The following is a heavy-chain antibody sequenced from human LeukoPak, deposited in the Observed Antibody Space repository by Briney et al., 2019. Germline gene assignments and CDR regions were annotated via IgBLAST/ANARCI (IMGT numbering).Heavy chain of an antibody. D-gene: IGHD3-22*01. CDR3: ARDPETLQYYYDSSGYYYFDY. Sequence: GASVKVSCKASGYTFTSYYMHWVRQAPGQGLEWMGIINPSGGNTIYAQKFQGRVTMTRDTSTSTVYMELSSLRSEDSAVYYCARDPETLQYYYDSSGYYYFDYWGQGTLVTVSS. J-gene: IGHJ4*02. V-gene: IGHV1-46*01. CDR1: GYTFTSYY. CDR2: INPSGGNT.